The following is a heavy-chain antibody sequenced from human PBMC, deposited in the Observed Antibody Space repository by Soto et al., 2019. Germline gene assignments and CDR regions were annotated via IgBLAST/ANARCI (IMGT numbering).Heavy chain of an antibody. V-gene: IGHV5-51*01. Sequence: GESLKISCEGSGYNFTTFWIGWVRQVPGKGLEWMGIIYPGDSETKYSPDFEGQVTISADRSTNTAYLQWRSLRASDTAMYYCARLGFPGAIYFDSWGLGTLGTVSS. CDR3: ARLGFPGAIYFDS. CDR2: IYPGDSET. CDR1: GYNFTTFW. J-gene: IGHJ4*02.